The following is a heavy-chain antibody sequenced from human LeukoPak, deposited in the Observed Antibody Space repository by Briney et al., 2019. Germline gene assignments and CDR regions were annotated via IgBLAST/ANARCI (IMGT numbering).Heavy chain of an antibody. CDR2: IYTSVST. D-gene: IGHD3-22*01. CDR1: GGSISSYY. V-gene: IGHV4-4*07. CDR3: AGGSGYYNFDY. J-gene: IGHJ4*02. Sequence: SETLSLTCTVSGGSISSYYLSWIRQPAGKGLEWIGRIYTSVSTNYNPSLKSRVTMSVDTSKNQFSLKLSSVTAADTALYYCAGGSGYYNFDYWGQGTLVTVSS.